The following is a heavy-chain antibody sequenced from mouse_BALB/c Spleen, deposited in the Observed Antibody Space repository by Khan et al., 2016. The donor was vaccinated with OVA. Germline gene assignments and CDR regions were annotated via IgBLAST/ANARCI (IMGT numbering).Heavy chain of an antibody. V-gene: IGHV9-3-1*01. CDR1: GHTFTKYG. Sequence: QIQLVQSGPELKKPGKTVKISCKASGHTFTKYGMNWVKQAPGKGLKWMGWINTYTGEPTYADDFNGRFAFSLETSASTAYLQINNLKNEDTATYFCARPPYFSYVLDNWGQGTSVTVSS. J-gene: IGHJ4*01. CDR2: INTYTGEP. D-gene: IGHD2-10*01. CDR3: ARPPYFSYVLDN.